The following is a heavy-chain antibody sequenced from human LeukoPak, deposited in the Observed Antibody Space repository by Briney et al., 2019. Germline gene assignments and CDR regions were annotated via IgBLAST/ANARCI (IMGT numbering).Heavy chain of an antibody. J-gene: IGHJ4*02. CDR3: AKDRERWLVAHFDS. Sequence: GGSLRLSCVASGITLNSYAMYWVRQAPGKGLEWVSGITASGASTYYADSVKGRFTISRDNSKHTLYLQMNTLRAEDTALYYCAKDRERWLVAHFDSWGQGILVSVSS. D-gene: IGHD5-24*01. CDR2: ITASGAST. CDR1: GITLNSYA. V-gene: IGHV3-23*01.